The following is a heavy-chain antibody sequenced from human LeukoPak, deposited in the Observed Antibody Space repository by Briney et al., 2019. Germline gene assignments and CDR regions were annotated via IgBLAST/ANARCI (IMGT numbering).Heavy chain of an antibody. CDR2: INHSGST. V-gene: IGHV4-34*01. D-gene: IGHD3-10*01. CDR1: GGSFSGYY. J-gene: IGHJ4*02. Sequence: SETLSLTCAVYGGSFSGYYWSWIRQPPGKGLEWIGEINHSGSTNYNPSLKSRVTISVDTSKNQFSLKLSSVTAADTAVYYCARYSSGRIKIFDYWGQGTLVTVSS. CDR3: ARYSSGRIKIFDY.